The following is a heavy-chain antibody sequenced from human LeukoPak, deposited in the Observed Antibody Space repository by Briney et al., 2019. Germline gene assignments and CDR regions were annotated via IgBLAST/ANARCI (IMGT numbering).Heavy chain of an antibody. CDR2: LNPLGGST. Sequence: ASVKVSCKASGYTLTSYYMHWVRQAPGQGLEWMGILNPLGGSTHYTQKFQGRVTMTRDTSTSTVYMELSGPRSDDTAVYYCVRTRLWFGDDNWFDPWGLGTLVTVSS. V-gene: IGHV1-46*01. CDR1: GYTLTSYY. D-gene: IGHD3-10*01. CDR3: VRTRLWFGDDNWFDP. J-gene: IGHJ5*02.